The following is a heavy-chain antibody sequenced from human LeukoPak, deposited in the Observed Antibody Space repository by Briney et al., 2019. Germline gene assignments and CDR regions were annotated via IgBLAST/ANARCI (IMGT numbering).Heavy chain of an antibody. V-gene: IGHV1-2*02. Sequence: EASVKVSCKASGYTFTGYYMHWVRQAPGQGLEWMGWINPNSGGTSYAQKFQGRVTMTRDTSISTAYMELSRLRSDDTAVYYCARDLQVSSTGVVAATYDYWGQGTLVTVSS. D-gene: IGHD2-15*01. CDR1: GYTFTGYY. J-gene: IGHJ4*02. CDR3: ARDLQVSSTGVVAATYDY. CDR2: INPNSGGT.